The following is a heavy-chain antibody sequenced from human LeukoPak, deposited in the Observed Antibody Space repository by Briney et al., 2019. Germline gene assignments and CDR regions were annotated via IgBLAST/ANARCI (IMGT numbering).Heavy chain of an antibody. J-gene: IGHJ4*02. CDR1: GGSISSYY. CDR3: ARRGGRGGKGDYFDY. Sequence: SETLSLTCTVSGGSISSYYWSWIRQPPGKGLEWIGYIYYSGSTNYNPSPKSRVTMSVDTSKNQFSLKLSSVTAADTAVYYCARRGGRGGKGDYFDYWGQGTLVTVSS. CDR2: IYYSGST. V-gene: IGHV4-59*12. D-gene: IGHD4-23*01.